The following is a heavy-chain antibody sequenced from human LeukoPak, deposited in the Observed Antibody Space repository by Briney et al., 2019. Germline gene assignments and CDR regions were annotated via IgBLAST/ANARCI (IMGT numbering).Heavy chain of an antibody. J-gene: IGHJ3*02. D-gene: IGHD3-22*01. CDR3: AATYYYDSSGYYRPFGAFDI. CDR2: IVVCSGNT. V-gene: IGHV1-58*02. Sequence: SVKVSCKASGFTFTSSAMQWVRQARGQRLEWIGWIVVCSGNTNYAQKFQERVTITRDMSTSTAYMELSSLRSEDTAVYYCAATYYYDSSGYYRPFGAFDIWGQGTMVTVSS. CDR1: GFTFTSSA.